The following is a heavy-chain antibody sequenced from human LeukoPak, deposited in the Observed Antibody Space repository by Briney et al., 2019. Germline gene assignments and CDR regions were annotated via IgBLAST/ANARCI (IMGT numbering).Heavy chain of an antibody. CDR3: ARVTGYSSGYYSHYFDY. V-gene: IGHV3-30-3*01. J-gene: IGHJ4*02. D-gene: IGHD3-22*01. CDR2: ITYDGSNK. CDR1: GFTFSSYA. Sequence: GGSLRLSCAASGFTFSSYAMHWVRQAPGKGLEWVAVITYDGSNKYYADSVKGRFTISRDNSKNTLYLQMNSLRAEDTAVYYCARVTGYSSGYYSHYFDYWGQGTLATVSS.